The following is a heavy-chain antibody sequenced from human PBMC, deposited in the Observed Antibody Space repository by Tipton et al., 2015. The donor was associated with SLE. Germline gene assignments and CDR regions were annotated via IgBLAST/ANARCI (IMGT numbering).Heavy chain of an antibody. CDR3: TSQTNLGY. CDR1: GFTFSSSW. V-gene: IGHV3-74*01. Sequence: SLRLSCAASGFTFSSSWMHWVRQVPGKGLVWVSHITPDGSTTNYADSVKGRFTISRDNAKKTLYLQMDSLRVEDTAVYFCTSQTNLGYWGQGTLVTVSS. J-gene: IGHJ4*02. CDR2: ITPDGSTT.